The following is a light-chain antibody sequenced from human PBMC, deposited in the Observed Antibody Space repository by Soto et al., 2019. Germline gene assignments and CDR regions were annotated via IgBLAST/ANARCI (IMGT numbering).Light chain of an antibody. J-gene: IGKJ4*01. V-gene: IGKV3-20*01. CDR3: QQYGSSPLT. CDR2: GAS. CDR1: QSVSSSY. Sequence: EIVLTQSPGTLSLSPGERATLSCRASQSVSSSYLAWYQKKPGQAPRLLIDGASSRATGIPERFSGSGSGTDFTLTISRLEPEDFAVYYCQQYGSSPLTFGGGTKVEIK.